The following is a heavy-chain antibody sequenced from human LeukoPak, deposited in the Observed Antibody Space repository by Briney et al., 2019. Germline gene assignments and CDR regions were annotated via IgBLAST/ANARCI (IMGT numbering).Heavy chain of an antibody. CDR2: ISAYNGNT. D-gene: IGHD6-19*01. CDR3: ARVPKQWSGLYFDY. CDR1: GYTFTSYG. V-gene: IGHV1-18*01. J-gene: IGHJ4*02. Sequence: GASVKVSCKASGYTFTSYGISWVRQAPGQGLEWMGWISAYNGNTNYAQKLQGRVTMTTDTSTSTAYMELSRLRSDDTAVYYCARVPKQWSGLYFDYWGQGTLVTVSS.